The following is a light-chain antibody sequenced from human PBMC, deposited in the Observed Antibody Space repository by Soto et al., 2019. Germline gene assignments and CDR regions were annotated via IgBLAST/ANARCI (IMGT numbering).Light chain of an antibody. CDR2: KAS. J-gene: IGKJ1*01. CDR3: QQYNSYSQT. CDR1: QSISSW. V-gene: IGKV1-5*03. Sequence: DVQMTQSPSTLSASIGDRVTITCRASQSISSWLAWYQQKPGKAPKLLIYKASSLESGVPSRFSGSGSGTEFTLTISSLQPEDFATYYCQQYNSYSQTFGQGTKV.